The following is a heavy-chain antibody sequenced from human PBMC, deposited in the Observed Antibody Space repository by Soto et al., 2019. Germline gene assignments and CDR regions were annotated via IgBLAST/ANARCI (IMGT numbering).Heavy chain of an antibody. Sequence: QVQLQASGPGLVTPSQTLSLPCTVSGGAISSGGYYWSWIRQHPGKALEGIGYIYYSGSTYFSPSLQSRLTLSVDTSKNQCSVELSAVTAADTAVYYCARVGHSSSSEGANWFDPWGQGTLVTVSS. CDR2: IYYSGST. V-gene: IGHV4-31*03. D-gene: IGHD6-6*01. J-gene: IGHJ5*02. CDR1: GGAISSGGYY. CDR3: ARVGHSSSSEGANWFDP.